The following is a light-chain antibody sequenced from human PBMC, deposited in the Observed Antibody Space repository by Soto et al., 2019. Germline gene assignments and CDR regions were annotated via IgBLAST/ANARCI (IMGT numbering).Light chain of an antibody. CDR1: QTVNNNY. J-gene: IGKJ4*01. Sequence: IQMSQSPSSLSASVGDRVSITCRASQTVNNNYVNWYQQKPGGAPKLLIYIASGLQSGVPSRFNGSGSGTYFTLHINSLQPDAVGSYFCQQTSSFPLSFGGGTKVEIK. CDR2: IAS. V-gene: IGKV1-39*01. CDR3: QQTSSFPLS.